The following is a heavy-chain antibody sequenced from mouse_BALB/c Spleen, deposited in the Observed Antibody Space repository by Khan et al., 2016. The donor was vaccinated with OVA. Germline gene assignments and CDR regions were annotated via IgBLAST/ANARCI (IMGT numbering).Heavy chain of an antibody. Sequence: LQQSGSELVRPGASVKLSCKASGYIFTSYWMHWVKQRPGQGLEWIGNIYPGSGSTKYDEKFKGKATLTIDTSSSTVYMQLSSLTSEDSAVYYCTRWTYFTMDYWGKGTSVTVSS. CDR1: GYIFTSYW. CDR3: TRWTYFTMDY. V-gene: IGHV1S22*01. CDR2: IYPGSGST. J-gene: IGHJ4*01.